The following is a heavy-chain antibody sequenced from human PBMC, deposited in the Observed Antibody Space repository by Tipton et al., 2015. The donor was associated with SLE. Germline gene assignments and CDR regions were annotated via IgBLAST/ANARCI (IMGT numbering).Heavy chain of an antibody. CDR3: ARLAGRRFPFDS. CDR1: GGSFSGYY. V-gene: IGHV4-34*01. CDR2: ISHSGST. Sequence: TLSLTCAVYGGSFSGYYWSWIRQAPEKGLVWIGEISHSGSTNYNPSLKSRVTISVDSSKNQFSLKLSSVTAADTAVYFCARLAGRRFPFDSWGQGTLVTVSS. D-gene: IGHD6-6*01. J-gene: IGHJ4*02.